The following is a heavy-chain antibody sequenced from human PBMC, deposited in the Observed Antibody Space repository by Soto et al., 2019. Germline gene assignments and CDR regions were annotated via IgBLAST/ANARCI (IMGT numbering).Heavy chain of an antibody. CDR2: ISAHNGNT. CDR1: GYGFTTYG. D-gene: IGHD6-6*01. CDR3: ARGRDGDY. V-gene: IGHV1-18*01. J-gene: IGHJ4*02. Sequence: QVHLVQSGAEVKKPGASVKVSCKGSGYGFTTYGITWVRQVPGQGLEWMAWISAHNGNTNYAQKLQGRVTVTRDTATSTAYMELRSLRSDDPAVYYCARGRDGDYWGQGALVTVSS.